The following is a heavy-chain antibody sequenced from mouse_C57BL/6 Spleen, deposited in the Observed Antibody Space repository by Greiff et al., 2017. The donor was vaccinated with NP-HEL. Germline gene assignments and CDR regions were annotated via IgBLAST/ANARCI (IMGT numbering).Heavy chain of an antibody. D-gene: IGHD1-1*01. Sequence: QVQLQQPGAELVRPGTSVKLSCKASGYTFTSYWMHWVKQRPGQGLEWIGVIDPSDSYTNYNQKFKGKATLTVDTSSSTAYMQLSSLTSEDSAVYYCARLYYGSLRYYFDYWGQGTTLTVSS. CDR2: IDPSDSYT. J-gene: IGHJ2*01. CDR1: GYTFTSYW. CDR3: ARLYYGSLRYYFDY. V-gene: IGHV1-59*01.